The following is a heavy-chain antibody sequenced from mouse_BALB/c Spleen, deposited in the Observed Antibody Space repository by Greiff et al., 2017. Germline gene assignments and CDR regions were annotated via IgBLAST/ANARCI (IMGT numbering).Heavy chain of an antibody. Sequence: EVMLVESGGGLVKPGGSLKLSCAASGFTFSSYAMSWVRQSPEKRLEWVAEISSGGSYTYYPDTVTGRFTISRDNAKNTLYLEMSSLRSEDTAMYYCARDVADVAYWGQGTLVTVSA. V-gene: IGHV5-9-4*01. J-gene: IGHJ3*01. CDR3: ARDVADVAY. CDR1: GFTFSSYA. CDR2: ISSGGSYT.